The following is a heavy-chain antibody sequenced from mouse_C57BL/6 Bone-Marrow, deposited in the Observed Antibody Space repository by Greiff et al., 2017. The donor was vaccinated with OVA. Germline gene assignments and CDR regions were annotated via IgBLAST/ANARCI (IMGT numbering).Heavy chain of an antibody. J-gene: IGHJ4*01. CDR1: GFTFSDAW. CDR3: TRITVVATDAMDY. CDR2: IRNKANNHAT. V-gene: IGHV6-6*01. D-gene: IGHD1-1*01. Sequence: EVQVVESGGGLVQPGGSMKLSCAASGFTFSDAWMDWVRQSPEKGLEWVAEIRNKANNHATYYAESVKGRFTISRDDSKSSVYLQMNSLRAEDTGIYYCTRITVVATDAMDYWGQGTSVTVSS.